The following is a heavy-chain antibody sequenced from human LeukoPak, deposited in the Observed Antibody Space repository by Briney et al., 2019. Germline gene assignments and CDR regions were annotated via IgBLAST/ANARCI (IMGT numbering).Heavy chain of an antibody. CDR3: ARAAGMVRGVTKDYYFDY. J-gene: IGHJ4*02. D-gene: IGHD3-10*01. Sequence: GGSLRLSCAASGFTFSGSAMHWVRQAPGKGLEWVSYISSSGSTIYYADSVKGRFTISRDNAKNSLYLQMNSLRAEDTAVYYCARAAGMVRGVTKDYYFDYWGQGTLVTVSS. CDR2: ISSSGSTI. CDR1: GFTFSGSA. V-gene: IGHV3-48*03.